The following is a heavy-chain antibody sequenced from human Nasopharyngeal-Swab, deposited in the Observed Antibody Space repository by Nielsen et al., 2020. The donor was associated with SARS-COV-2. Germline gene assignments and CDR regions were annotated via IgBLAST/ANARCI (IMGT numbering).Heavy chain of an antibody. CDR3: ARGDWGHFDY. Sequence: WIRQSPSRGLEWLGRTYYRSKWYNDYAESVKSRVTISPDTPKNQVSLQLNSVTPEDTGVYYCARGDWGHFDYWGQGTLVTVSS. D-gene: IGHD7-27*01. CDR2: TYYRSKWYN. J-gene: IGHJ4*02. V-gene: IGHV6-1*01.